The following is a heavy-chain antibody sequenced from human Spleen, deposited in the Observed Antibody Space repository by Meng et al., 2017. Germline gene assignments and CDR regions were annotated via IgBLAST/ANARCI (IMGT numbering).Heavy chain of an antibody. J-gene: IGHJ4*02. V-gene: IGHV4-61*01. CDR2: IYYSGST. Sequence: QVQLKEPGPGLVRPSETLSLTCTVAGGAVSSGSYYWSGIRQPPGKGLEWIGYIYYSGSTNYNPSLKSRVTISVDTSKNQFSLKLSSVTAADTAVYYCARLTGRYYFDYWGQGTLVTVSS. CDR1: GGAVSSGSYY. CDR3: ARLTGRYYFDY. D-gene: IGHD1-26*01.